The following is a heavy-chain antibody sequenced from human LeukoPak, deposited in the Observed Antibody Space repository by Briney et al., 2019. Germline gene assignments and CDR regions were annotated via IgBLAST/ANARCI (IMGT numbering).Heavy chain of an antibody. D-gene: IGHD5-18*01. J-gene: IGHJ6*02. CDR1: GFTFSSYA. CDR3: ARGRYSYGYSYYYYGMDV. Sequence: GRSLRLSCAASGFTFSSYAMHWVRQAPGKGLGWVAVISYDGSNKYYADSVKGRFTISRDNSKNTLYLQMNSLRAEDTAVYYCARGRYSYGYSYYYYGMDVWGQGTTVTVSS. V-gene: IGHV3-30-3*01. CDR2: ISYDGSNK.